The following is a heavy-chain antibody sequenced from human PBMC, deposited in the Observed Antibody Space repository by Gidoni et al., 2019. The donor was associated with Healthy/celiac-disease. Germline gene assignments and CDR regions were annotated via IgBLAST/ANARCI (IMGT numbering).Heavy chain of an antibody. CDR2: IYYSGST. Sequence: QVQLQESGPGLVKPSQTLSLTCTVSGGSISSGDYYWSWIRQPPGKGLEWIGYIYYSGSTYYNPSLKSRVTIAVDTSKNQFSLKLSSVTAADTAVYYCARGYSSSWPRSWYYGMDVWGQGTTVTVSS. J-gene: IGHJ6*02. CDR1: GGSISSGDYY. D-gene: IGHD6-13*01. CDR3: ARGYSSSWPRSWYYGMDV. V-gene: IGHV4-30-4*01.